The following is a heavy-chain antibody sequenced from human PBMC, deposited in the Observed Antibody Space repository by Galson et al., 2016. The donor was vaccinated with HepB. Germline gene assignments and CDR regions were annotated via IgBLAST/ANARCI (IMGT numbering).Heavy chain of an antibody. CDR1: GYTFTRYY. Sequence: SVKVSCKASGYTFTRYYIHWVRQAPGQGLEWMGVINPSGGSTKAAQKFQGRVTMTRDTSTSTVYMELSSLRSEDTAVYFCAGGGYYDSWGSLGYWGQGTLVTVSS. D-gene: IGHD3-22*01. CDR2: INPSGGST. CDR3: AGGGYYDSWGSLGY. V-gene: IGHV1-46*01. J-gene: IGHJ4*03.